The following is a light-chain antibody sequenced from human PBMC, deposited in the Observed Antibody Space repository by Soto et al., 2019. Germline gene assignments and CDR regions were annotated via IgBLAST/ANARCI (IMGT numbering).Light chain of an antibody. J-gene: IGKJ5*01. Sequence: DIQMTQSPSSLSASVGYRFTITCRASQSISSWLAWYQQKPGKAPKLLIYKASSLESGVPSRLSGSGSGTEFTLTISSLQPDDFATYYCQQYNSYSTFGQGTRLEIK. V-gene: IGKV1-5*03. CDR2: KAS. CDR1: QSISSW. CDR3: QQYNSYST.